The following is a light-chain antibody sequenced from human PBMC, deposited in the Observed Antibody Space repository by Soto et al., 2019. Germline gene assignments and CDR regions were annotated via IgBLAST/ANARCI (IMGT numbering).Light chain of an antibody. Sequence: DIQMTHSPSSLSASVLYRVTITCRASQSISSYLNAYQQKPGKAPKLLIYAASSLQSGVPSRFSGSGSGTDFTLTISSLQPEDFATYYCQQSYSTPRKFGQGTKVDIK. CDR2: AAS. J-gene: IGKJ1*01. V-gene: IGKV1-39*01. CDR1: QSISSY. CDR3: QQSYSTPRK.